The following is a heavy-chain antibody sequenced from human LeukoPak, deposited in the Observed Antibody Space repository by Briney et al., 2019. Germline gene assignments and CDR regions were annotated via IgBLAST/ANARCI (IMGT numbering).Heavy chain of an antibody. CDR1: GGTFSSYA. Sequence: SVKISCKASGGTFSSYAISWVRQAPGQGLEWMGGIIPIFGTANYAQKFQGRVTITTDESTSKAYMELSSLRSERTAVYYCARHMGIAAPFDYWGQGTLVTVSS. J-gene: IGHJ4*02. V-gene: IGHV1-69*05. CDR3: ARHMGIAAPFDY. D-gene: IGHD6-13*01. CDR2: IIPIFGTA.